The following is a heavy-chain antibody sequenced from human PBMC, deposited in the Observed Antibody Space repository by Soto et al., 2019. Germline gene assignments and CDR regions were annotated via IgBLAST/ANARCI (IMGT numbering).Heavy chain of an antibody. CDR1: GFTFDDYA. J-gene: IGHJ1*01. CDR3: VKDESINWYSGQLRH. CDR2: INWNSGSI. Sequence: EVQLVESGGGLVQPGRSLRLSCAASGFTFDDYAMHWVRQVPGKGLEWVAGINWNSGSIGYGDSVKGRFAISRDNAKNSLHLQMNSLSAEDTACYYCVKDESINWYSGQLRHWGQGTLFTVSS. D-gene: IGHD6-13*01. V-gene: IGHV3-9*01.